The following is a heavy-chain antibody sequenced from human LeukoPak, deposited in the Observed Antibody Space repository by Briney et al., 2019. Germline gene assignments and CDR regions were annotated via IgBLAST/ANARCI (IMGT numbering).Heavy chain of an antibody. Sequence: ASVKVSCKASGGTFSSYGISWVRQAPGQGLEWMGWISAYNGNTNYAQKLQGRVTMTTDTSTSTAYMELRSLRSDDTAVYYCAGALQFGELPGVDWGQGTLVTVSS. CDR1: GGTFSSYG. J-gene: IGHJ4*02. CDR3: AGALQFGELPGVD. D-gene: IGHD3-10*01. CDR2: ISAYNGNT. V-gene: IGHV1-18*01.